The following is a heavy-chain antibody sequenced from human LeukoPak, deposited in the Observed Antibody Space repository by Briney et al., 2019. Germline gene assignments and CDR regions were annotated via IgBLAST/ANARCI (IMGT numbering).Heavy chain of an antibody. V-gene: IGHV3-74*01. CDR3: ARSEYSSTWYGDYYYYYMDV. D-gene: IGHD6-13*01. CDR2: INTDGSST. Sequence: GGSLRLSCAASGFTFSNFWMHWVRQAPGKGLVWVSRINTDGSSTIYADSVKGRLTISRDNAKNTLYLQMNSLRAEDTAVYYCARSEYSSTWYGDYYYYYMDVWGKGTTVTVSS. CDR1: GFTFSNFW. J-gene: IGHJ6*03.